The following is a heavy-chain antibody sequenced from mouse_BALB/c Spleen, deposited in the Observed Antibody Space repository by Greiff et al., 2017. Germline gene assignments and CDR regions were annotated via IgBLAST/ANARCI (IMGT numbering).Heavy chain of an antibody. D-gene: IGHD1-2*01. J-gene: IGHJ3*01. V-gene: IGHV1S135*01. CDR2: IDPFNGGT. Sequence: EVQLQQSGPELMKPGASVKISCKASGYSFTSYYMHWVKQSHGKSLEWIGYIDPFNGGTSYNQKFKGKATLTVDKSSSTAYMQLSSLTSEDSAVYYCARTTTATWFAYWGQGTLVTVSA. CDR3: ARTTTATWFAY. CDR1: GYSFTSYY.